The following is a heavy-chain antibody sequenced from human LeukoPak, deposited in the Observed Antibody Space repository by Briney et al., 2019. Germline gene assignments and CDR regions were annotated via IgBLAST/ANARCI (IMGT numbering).Heavy chain of an antibody. V-gene: IGHV4-34*01. CDR1: GGSFSGYY. CDR3: ARVRSSGYYYPPYYYYGMDV. J-gene: IGHJ6*02. CDR2: INHSGST. D-gene: IGHD3-22*01. Sequence: TPSETLSLTCAVYGGSFSGYYWSWIRQPPGKGLEWIGEINHSGSTNYNPSLKSRVTISVDTSKNQFSLKLSSVTAADTAVYYCARVRSSGYYYPPYYYYGMDVWGQGTTVTVSS.